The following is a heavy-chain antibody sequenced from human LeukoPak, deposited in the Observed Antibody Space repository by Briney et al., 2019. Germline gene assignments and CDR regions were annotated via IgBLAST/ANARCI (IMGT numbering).Heavy chain of an antibody. V-gene: IGHV3-23*01. CDR3: AKVFYFFYYMDV. CDR1: GFTFSTYG. CDR2: ISSSGGST. Sequence: GGSLRLSCAASGFTFSTYGMTWVRQAPGKGLEWVSGISSSGGSTYYADSVKGRFTISRDNSRNTLYLQMNSLRAEDTAVYYCAKVFYFFYYMDVWGKGTTVTISS. J-gene: IGHJ6*03.